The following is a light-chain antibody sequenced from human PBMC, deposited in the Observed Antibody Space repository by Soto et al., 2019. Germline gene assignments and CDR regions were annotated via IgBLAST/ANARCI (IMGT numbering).Light chain of an antibody. CDR2: WAS. V-gene: IGKV4-1*01. CDR3: QQYYSIPPT. Sequence: DIVMTQSPDSLAVSLGERATINCRSSQSVLSSSNNLNYLAWYQQKPGQPPKLLLHWASTRESGVPDRLSGSGSGTEFTLPISSLQAEDVAVYYCQQYYSIPPTFGQGTKVEIK. J-gene: IGKJ1*01. CDR1: QSVLSSSNNLNY.